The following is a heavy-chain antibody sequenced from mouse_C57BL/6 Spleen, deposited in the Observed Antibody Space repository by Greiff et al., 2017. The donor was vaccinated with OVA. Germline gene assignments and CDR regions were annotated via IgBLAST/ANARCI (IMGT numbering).Heavy chain of an antibody. V-gene: IGHV1-80*01. CDR1: GYAFSSYW. J-gene: IGHJ1*03. Sequence: VKLVESGAELVKPGASVKISCKASGYAFSSYWLNWVKQRPGKGLEWIGQIYPGDGDTNHNGKFKGKATLTADKSSSTAYMQLSSLTSEDSAVYFCARPYYYGSPYWYFDVWGTGTTVTVSS. CDR2: IYPGDGDT. CDR3: ARPYYYGSPYWYFDV. D-gene: IGHD1-1*01.